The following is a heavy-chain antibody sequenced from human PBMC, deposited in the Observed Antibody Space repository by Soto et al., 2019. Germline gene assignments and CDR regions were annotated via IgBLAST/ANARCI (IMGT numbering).Heavy chain of an antibody. Sequence: PSQTFSLTCVISGDSVSSNSAAWNWIRQSPSRGLEWLGRTHYRSKWYNDYAVSVKSRLTINPDTSKNQFSLQLNSVTPEDTAVYYCARMDYYDSSGYPRRAFDIWGQGTVVTVSS. CDR2: THYRSKWYN. J-gene: IGHJ3*02. V-gene: IGHV6-1*01. CDR3: ARMDYYDSSGYPRRAFDI. D-gene: IGHD3-22*01. CDR1: GDSVSSNSAA.